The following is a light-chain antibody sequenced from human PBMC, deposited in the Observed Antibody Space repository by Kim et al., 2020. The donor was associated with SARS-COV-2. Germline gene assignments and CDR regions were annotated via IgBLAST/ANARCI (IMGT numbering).Light chain of an antibody. J-gene: IGKJ1*01. V-gene: IGKV3-15*01. CDR3: QQYDNWAGT. Sequence: STGERASLSCRASQSGRKNLVWYQQKPGQVPRLLIYGASTRATGIPARFSGSGSGTDFTLTISSLQPEDFAIYYCQQYDNWAGTFGQGTKVEIK. CDR1: QSGRKN. CDR2: GAS.